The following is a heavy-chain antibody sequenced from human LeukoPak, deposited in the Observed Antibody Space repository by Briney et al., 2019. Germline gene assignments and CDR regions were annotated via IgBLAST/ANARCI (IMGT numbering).Heavy chain of an antibody. J-gene: IGHJ5*02. CDR3: AGGSGYLITS. CDR2: IKQDGSEK. V-gene: IGHV3-7*01. D-gene: IGHD3-9*01. Sequence: GGSLRLSCAASGFTFRSYWMNWGRQAPGKGLEWLAIIKQDGSEKHYKGSVEGRFTISRDNAKNSLHLQMNSLRAEDTAVYYCAGGSGYLITSWGQGTLVTVSS. CDR1: GFTFRSYW.